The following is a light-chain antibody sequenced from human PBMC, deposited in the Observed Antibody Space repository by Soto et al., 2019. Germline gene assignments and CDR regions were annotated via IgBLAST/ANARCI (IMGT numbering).Light chain of an antibody. J-gene: IGKJ1*01. CDR2: GAS. V-gene: IGKV3-20*01. Sequence: EIVLTQSPGTLSLSPGERATLSCRASQSVTSSNLAWYQQKPGQAPRLLIYGASSRATGIPDRFSGGGSGTDFTLTISRLEPEDFAVYYCQQYGSSRWTFGQGTKVEIK. CDR3: QQYGSSRWT. CDR1: QSVTSSN.